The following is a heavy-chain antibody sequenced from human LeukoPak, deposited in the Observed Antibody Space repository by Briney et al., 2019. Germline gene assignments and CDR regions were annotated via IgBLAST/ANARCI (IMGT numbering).Heavy chain of an antibody. Sequence: ASVKVSCRASGYTFTSYGISWVRQAPGQGLEWMGRIIPIFGTANYAQKFQGRVTITTDESTSTAYMELSSLRSEDTAVYYCARTWAGSGSYYNNWGQGTLVTVSS. V-gene: IGHV1-69*05. CDR3: ARTWAGSGSYYNN. CDR2: IIPIFGTA. CDR1: GYTFTSYG. J-gene: IGHJ4*02. D-gene: IGHD3-10*01.